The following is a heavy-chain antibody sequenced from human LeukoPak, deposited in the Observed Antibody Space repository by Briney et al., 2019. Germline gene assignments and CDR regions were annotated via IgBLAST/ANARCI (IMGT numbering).Heavy chain of an antibody. J-gene: IGHJ4*02. Sequence: PGGSLRLSCAASGFTFSSYAMSWVRQAPGKGLEWVANIKQDGSEKYYVDSVKGRFTISRDNAKNSLYLQMNSLRAEDTAVYYCARAGLGGSGSYYNDYWGQGTLVTVSS. CDR2: IKQDGSEK. V-gene: IGHV3-7*01. CDR3: ARAGLGGSGSYYNDY. CDR1: GFTFSSYA. D-gene: IGHD3-10*01.